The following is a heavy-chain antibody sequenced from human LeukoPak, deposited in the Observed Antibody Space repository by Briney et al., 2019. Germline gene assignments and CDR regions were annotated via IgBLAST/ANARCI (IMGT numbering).Heavy chain of an antibody. CDR3: ARVGPIAARRDAFDI. V-gene: IGHV4-59*01. CDR2: IYYSGST. J-gene: IGHJ3*02. Sequence: SETLSLTCTVSGGSISSYYWSWIRQPPGKGLEWIGYIYYSGSTNYNPSLKSRVTISVDTSKNQFSLKLSSVTAADTAVYYCARVGPIAARRDAFDIWGQGAMVTVSS. D-gene: IGHD6-6*01. CDR1: GGSISSYY.